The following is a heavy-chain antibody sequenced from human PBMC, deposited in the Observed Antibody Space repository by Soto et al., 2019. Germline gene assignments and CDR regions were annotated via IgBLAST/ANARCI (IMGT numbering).Heavy chain of an antibody. CDR2: ISGSGGST. J-gene: IGHJ4*02. CDR3: AKDPSPGGAHPLLRFLEWLSSLDY. CDR1: GFTFSSYA. V-gene: IGHV3-23*01. Sequence: GGSLRLSCAASGFTFSSYAMSWVRQAPGKGLEWVSAISGSGGSTYYADSVKGRFTISRDNSKNTLYLQMNSLRAEDTAVYYCAKDPSPGGAHPLLRFLEWLSSLDYWGQGTLVTVSS. D-gene: IGHD3-3*01.